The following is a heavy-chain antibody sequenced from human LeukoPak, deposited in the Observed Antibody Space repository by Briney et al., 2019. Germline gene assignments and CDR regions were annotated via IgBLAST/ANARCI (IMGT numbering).Heavy chain of an antibody. CDR1: GFTFSSYA. Sequence: GGSLRLSCAASGFTFSSYAMSWVRQAPGKGLEWVSAISGSGGSTYYADSVKGRFTISRDNSKNTLYLQMNSLRAEDTAVYYCARDRRYSSSWYPSRSFDYWGQGTLVTVSS. CDR2: ISGSGGST. D-gene: IGHD6-13*01. CDR3: ARDRRYSSSWYPSRSFDY. J-gene: IGHJ4*02. V-gene: IGHV3-23*01.